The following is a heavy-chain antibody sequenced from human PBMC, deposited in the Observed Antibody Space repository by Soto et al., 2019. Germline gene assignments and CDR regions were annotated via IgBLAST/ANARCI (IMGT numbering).Heavy chain of an antibody. D-gene: IGHD3-3*01. V-gene: IGHV4-30-2*01. CDR3: ARCYDFWSVCLSDY. CDR1: GGSISSGGYS. Sequence: LSLTCAVSGGSISSGGYSCSWIRQPPGKVLEWIGYIYHSGSTYYNPSLKSRVIISVDRSKNQFSLKLSSVTAADTAVYYCARCYDFWSVCLSDYWGQGTLGT. J-gene: IGHJ4*02. CDR2: IYHSGST.